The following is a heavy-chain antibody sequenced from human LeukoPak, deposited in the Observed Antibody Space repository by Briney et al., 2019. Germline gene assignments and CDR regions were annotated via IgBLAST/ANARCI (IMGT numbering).Heavy chain of an antibody. CDR2: IWYDGSNK. D-gene: IGHD3-3*01. CDR1: GFTFSSYG. Sequence: GGSLRLSCAASGFTFSSYGMQWVRQAPGKGLEWVAVIWYDGSNKYYADSVKGRFTISRDNSKNTLYLQMNSLRAEDTAVYYRAKDHKNYDFWSGYSTGQFDYWGQGTLVTVSS. J-gene: IGHJ4*02. V-gene: IGHV3-33*06. CDR3: AKDHKNYDFWSGYSTGQFDY.